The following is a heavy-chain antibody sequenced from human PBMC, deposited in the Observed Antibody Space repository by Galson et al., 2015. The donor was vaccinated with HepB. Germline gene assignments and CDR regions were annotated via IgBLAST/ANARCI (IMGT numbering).Heavy chain of an antibody. Sequence: SVKVSCKASGGTFSSYAISWVRQAPGQGLEWMGRIIPILGIANYAQKFQGRVTITADKSTSTAYMELSSLRSEDTAVYYCARDGSGSYSHYWGQGTLVTVSS. D-gene: IGHD3-10*01. V-gene: IGHV1-69*04. CDR1: GGTFSSYA. J-gene: IGHJ4*02. CDR2: IIPILGIA. CDR3: ARDGSGSYSHY.